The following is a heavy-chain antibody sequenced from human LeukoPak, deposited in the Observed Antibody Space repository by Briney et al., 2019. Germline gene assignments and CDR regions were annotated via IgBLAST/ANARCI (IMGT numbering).Heavy chain of an antibody. J-gene: IGHJ5*02. V-gene: IGHV4-34*01. CDR2: INHSGST. D-gene: IGHD4-17*01. CDR3: ARSEIDYGDYYWFDP. Sequence: SETLSLTCAVYGGSFSGYYWSWIRQPPGKGLEWIGEINHSGSTNYSPSLKSRVTISVDTSKNQFSLKVNSVTAADTAVYYCARSEIDYGDYYWFDPWGQGTLVTVSS. CDR1: GGSFSGYY.